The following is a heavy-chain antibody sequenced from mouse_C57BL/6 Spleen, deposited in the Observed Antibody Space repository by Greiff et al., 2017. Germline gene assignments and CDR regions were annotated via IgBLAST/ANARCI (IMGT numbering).Heavy chain of an antibody. J-gene: IGHJ3*01. CDR2: INPNNGGT. V-gene: IGHV1-26*01. Sequence: VQLQQSGPELVKPGASVKISCKASGYTFTDYYMNWVKQSHGKSLEWIGDINPNNGGTSYNQKFKGKATLTVDKSSSTAYMARRSLTSEDSAVYSCARSGVFAYWGQGTLVTVSA. CDR1: GYTFTDYY. CDR3: ARSGVFAY.